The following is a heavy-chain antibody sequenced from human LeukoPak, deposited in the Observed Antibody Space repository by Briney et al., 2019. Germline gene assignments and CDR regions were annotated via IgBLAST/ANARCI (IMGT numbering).Heavy chain of an antibody. J-gene: IGHJ4*02. Sequence: PGESLMISCEGSGYSFTSYWITWVRQLPGKGLEGMGSIDPSDSYTNYSPSFQGHVTISADKSISTAYLQWSSLKASDTAMYYCARHSYNIYIYYWGQGTLVTVSS. CDR3: ARHSYNIYIYY. D-gene: IGHD5-24*01. CDR2: IDPSDSYT. V-gene: IGHV5-10-1*01. CDR1: GYSFTSYW.